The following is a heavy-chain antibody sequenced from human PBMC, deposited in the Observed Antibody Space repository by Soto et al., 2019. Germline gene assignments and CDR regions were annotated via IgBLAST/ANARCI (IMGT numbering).Heavy chain of an antibody. CDR3: VSESCSSTSCYVRYYYGMDV. J-gene: IGHJ6*02. CDR2: IIPILGIA. Sequence: QVQLVQSGAEVKKPGSSVKVSCKASGGTFSSYTISWVRQAPGQGLEWMGRIIPILGIANYAQKFQGRVTLTAAKSTRTAYMELSSLRAEDTALYYWVSESCSSTSCYVRYYYGMDVWGQGTTVTVSS. D-gene: IGHD2-2*01. CDR1: GGTFSSYT. V-gene: IGHV1-69*02.